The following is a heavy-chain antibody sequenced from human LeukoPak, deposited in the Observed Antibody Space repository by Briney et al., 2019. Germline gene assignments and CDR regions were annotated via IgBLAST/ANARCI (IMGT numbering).Heavy chain of an antibody. J-gene: IGHJ5*02. Sequence: ASVKVSCKASGYTFTSYGIRWVRQAPGQGLEWMGWISAYNGNTNYAQKLQGRVTMTTDTSTSTAYMELRSLRSDDTAVYYCARAGYCSGGSCPNWFDPWGQGTLVTVSS. CDR1: GYTFTSYG. CDR2: ISAYNGNT. CDR3: ARAGYCSGGSCPNWFDP. D-gene: IGHD2-15*01. V-gene: IGHV1-18*01.